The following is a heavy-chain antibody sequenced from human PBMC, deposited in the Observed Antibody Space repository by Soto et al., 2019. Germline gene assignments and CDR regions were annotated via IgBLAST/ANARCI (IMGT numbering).Heavy chain of an antibody. Sequence: GSLRLYCAASVFKVTDFALHWVRQGPGKGLEWVGNIKHDTSEAHYADSVKGRFTITRDNIKNFLFLQMNGLRSDDTASYYCARDGLLFSGPYRPSRFDYWGLGTLVTVSS. D-gene: IGHD3-16*02. CDR3: ARDGLLFSGPYRPSRFDY. CDR1: VFKVTDFA. J-gene: IGHJ4*02. V-gene: IGHV3-7*03. CDR2: IKHDTSEA.